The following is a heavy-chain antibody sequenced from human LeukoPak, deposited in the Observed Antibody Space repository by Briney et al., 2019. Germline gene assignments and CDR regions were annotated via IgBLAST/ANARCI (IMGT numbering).Heavy chain of an antibody. V-gene: IGHV4-59*01. Sequence: SETLSLTCTVSGGSISSYYWSWIRQPPGKGLEWIGYIYYSGSTNYNPSLKSRVTISVDTFKNQFSLKLSSVTAADTAVCYCARTPDSYRRNHYYYGMDVWGQGTTVTVSS. CDR3: ARTPDSYRRNHYYYGMDV. CDR2: IYYSGST. CDR1: GGSISSYY. J-gene: IGHJ6*02. D-gene: IGHD3-16*02.